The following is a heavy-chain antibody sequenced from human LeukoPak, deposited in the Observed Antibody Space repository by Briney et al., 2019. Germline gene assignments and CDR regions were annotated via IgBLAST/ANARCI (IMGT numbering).Heavy chain of an antibody. CDR3: AKETSSSFDY. Sequence: PGGSLRLSCAASGFTFRSYAMNSVRQALGKGLEWVSGISNSGRSTYYADSVKGRFTISRDNSKTTLYLQMNSLRAEDTAVYYCAKETSSSFDYWGQGTLVTVSS. V-gene: IGHV3-23*01. CDR2: ISNSGRST. J-gene: IGHJ4*02. CDR1: GFTFRSYA. D-gene: IGHD6-6*01.